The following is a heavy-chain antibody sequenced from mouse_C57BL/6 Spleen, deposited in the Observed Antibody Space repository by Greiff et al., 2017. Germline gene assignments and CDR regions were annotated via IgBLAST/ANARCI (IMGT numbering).Heavy chain of an antibody. CDR1: GYSITSGYY. D-gene: IGHD2-3*01. Sequence: EVQVVESGPGLVKPSQSLSLTCSVTGYSITSGYYWNWIRQFPGNKLEWMGYISYDGSNNYNPSLKNRISITRDTSKNQFFLKLNSVTTEDTATYYCARDGGYFSGYFDYWGQGTTLTVSS. CDR2: ISYDGSN. CDR3: ARDGGYFSGYFDY. J-gene: IGHJ2*01. V-gene: IGHV3-6*01.